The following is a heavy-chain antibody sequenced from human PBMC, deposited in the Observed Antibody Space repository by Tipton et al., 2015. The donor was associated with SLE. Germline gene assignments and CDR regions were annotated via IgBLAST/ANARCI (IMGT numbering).Heavy chain of an antibody. CDR1: GYSISSGYY. Sequence: TLSLTCTVSGYSISSGYYWGWIRQPPGKGLEWIGSIYHSGSTYYNPSLKSRVTISVDTSKNQFSLKLSSVTAADTAMYYCAREEVIGDFWSGYLDRWGQGALVTVSS. V-gene: IGHV4-38-2*02. D-gene: IGHD3-3*01. J-gene: IGHJ5*02. CDR3: AREEVIGDFWSGYLDR. CDR2: IYHSGST.